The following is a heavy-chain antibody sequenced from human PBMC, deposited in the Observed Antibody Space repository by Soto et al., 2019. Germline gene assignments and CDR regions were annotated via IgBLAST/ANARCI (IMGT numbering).Heavy chain of an antibody. V-gene: IGHV4-4*02. CDR2: VYRTGIP. J-gene: IGHJ4*02. D-gene: IGHD6-13*01. Sequence: QVQLQESGPGLVKPSGTLSLTCAVAGGSISTSNWWSWVRQPPGKGLEWIGDVYRTGIPHYNPSLESRLTISVAKSTNQSSLKLTSVTAADTAVYYCARARATIAAAAIFDCWGQGTLVTVSS. CDR3: ARARATIAAAAIFDC. CDR1: GGSISTSNW.